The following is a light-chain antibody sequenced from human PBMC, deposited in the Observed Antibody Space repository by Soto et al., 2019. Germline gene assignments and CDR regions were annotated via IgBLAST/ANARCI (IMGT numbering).Light chain of an antibody. CDR3: QQYNSYLLT. CDR2: DAS. CDR1: QSIKTW. J-gene: IGKJ4*01. Sequence: DIQMTQSPSALSASVGDRVTITCRASQSIKTWLAWYQRKPGRAPNLLIYDASSLQSGVPSRFSGSGSGTEFTLTISSLQPDDFATYYCQQYNSYLLTFGGGTKVDIK. V-gene: IGKV1-5*01.